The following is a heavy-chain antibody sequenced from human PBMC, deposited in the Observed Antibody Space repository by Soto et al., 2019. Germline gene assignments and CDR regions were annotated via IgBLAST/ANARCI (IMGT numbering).Heavy chain of an antibody. J-gene: IGHJ4*02. CDR1: GFTISTFA. CDR2: MTGSGATI. V-gene: IGHV3-23*01. D-gene: IGHD2-21*01. Sequence: GGSLRLSCAASGFTISTFAMTWVRQAPGKGLESVCGMTGSGATIHYADSVRGRFTISKDNFKNVLFLQMDYLRDEVTAIYYCAKDAVYNDGLWLMDSWGQGTLVTVSS. CDR3: AKDAVYNDGLWLMDS.